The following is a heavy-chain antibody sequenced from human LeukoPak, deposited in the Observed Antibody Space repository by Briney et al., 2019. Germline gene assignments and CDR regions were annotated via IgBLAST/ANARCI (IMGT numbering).Heavy chain of an antibody. Sequence: SGPTLVNPTQTLTLTCIFSGFSLSTSGMRASWIRQPPGKALEWLARIDWDEDKFYSTSLKTRLTISKDTSKNQVVLTMTSMDPVDTATYYCARMASQGYFDYWGQGTLVTVSS. V-gene: IGHV2-70*04. J-gene: IGHJ4*02. CDR3: ARMASQGYFDY. CDR1: GFSLSTSGMR. CDR2: IDWDEDK.